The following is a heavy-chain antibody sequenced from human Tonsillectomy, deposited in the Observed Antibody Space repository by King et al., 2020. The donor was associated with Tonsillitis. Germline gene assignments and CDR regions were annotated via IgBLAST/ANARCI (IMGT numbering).Heavy chain of an antibody. CDR2: ISYDGSKK. CDR1: GFTFSNYA. CDR3: ARDGRIDY. V-gene: IGHV3-30-3*01. J-gene: IGHJ4*02. Sequence: VQLVESGGGVVQPGWSLRLSCAVSGFTFSNYAMHWVRQAPGKGLEWVAVISYDGSKKYYADSVEGRFIISRNNSKDTLHLQMNSLRGEDTAVYFCARDGRIDYWGQGTLVTVSS.